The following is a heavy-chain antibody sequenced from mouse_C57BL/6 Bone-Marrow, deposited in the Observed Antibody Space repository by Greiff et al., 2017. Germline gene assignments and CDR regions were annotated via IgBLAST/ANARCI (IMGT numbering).Heavy chain of an antibody. J-gene: IGHJ2*01. CDR2: IDPSDSYT. Sequence: VQLQQPGAELVRPGTSVKLSCKASGYTFTSYWMHWVKQRPGQGLEWIGVIDPSDSYTNYNQKFKGKATLTVDPSSSTAYMQLSSLTSEDSAVYYCCFITTVVRDSWGQGTTLTVSS. CDR1: GYTFTSYW. V-gene: IGHV1-59*01. D-gene: IGHD1-1*01. CDR3: CFITTVVRDS.